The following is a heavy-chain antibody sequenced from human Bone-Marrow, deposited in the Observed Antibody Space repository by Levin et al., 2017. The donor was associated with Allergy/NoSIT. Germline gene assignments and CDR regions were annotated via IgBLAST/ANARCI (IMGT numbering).Heavy chain of an antibody. Sequence: GESLKISCAASGFTFSSYAMSWVRQAPGKGLEWVSAISGSGGSTYYADSVKGRFTISRDNSKNTLYLQMNSLRAEDTAVYYCANQRDIAAAAFDYWGQGTLVTVSS. J-gene: IGHJ4*02. V-gene: IGHV3-23*01. CDR2: ISGSGGST. CDR3: ANQRDIAAAAFDY. D-gene: IGHD6-13*01. CDR1: GFTFSSYA.